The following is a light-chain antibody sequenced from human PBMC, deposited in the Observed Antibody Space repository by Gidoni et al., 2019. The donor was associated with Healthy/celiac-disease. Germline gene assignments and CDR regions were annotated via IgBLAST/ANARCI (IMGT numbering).Light chain of an antibody. CDR1: QSVLYSSNNKNY. CDR2: WAS. CDR3: QQSYSTPF. J-gene: IGKJ2*01. V-gene: IGKV4-1*01. Sequence: DIVMTQSPDSLAVSLGERATINCKSSQSVLYSSNNKNYLAWYQQKPGQPPKLLIYWASTRESGVPYRFSGSGSGTDFTLTISSLQAVDVSVSYCQQSYSTPFFGQGTKLEIK.